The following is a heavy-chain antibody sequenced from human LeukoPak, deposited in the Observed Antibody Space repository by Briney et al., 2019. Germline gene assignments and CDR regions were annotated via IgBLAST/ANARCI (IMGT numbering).Heavy chain of an antibody. CDR3: ATEYNAEEAFYY. V-gene: IGHV3-33*01. D-gene: IGHD6-6*01. CDR2: MWSESNL. Sequence: GGSLRLSCAASGVSVYTFGMHWVRQAPGKGLEWVAMMWSESNLFHADSVKGRFNIFRDISKNTLSLQMNSLGAEDTAIYYCATEYNAEEAFYYWGQGTLVTVSS. CDR1: GVSVYTFG. J-gene: IGHJ4*02.